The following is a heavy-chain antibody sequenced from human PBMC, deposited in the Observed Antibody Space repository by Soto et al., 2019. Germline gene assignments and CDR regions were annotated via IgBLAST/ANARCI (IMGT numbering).Heavy chain of an antibody. V-gene: IGHV4-34*01. CDR2: INHSGST. J-gene: IGHJ6*02. D-gene: IGHD3-3*01. CDR3: ARRRFLEWFANYYYGMDV. Sequence: SETLSLTCAVYGGSFSGYYWSWIRQPPGKGLEWIGEINHSGSTNYNPSLKSRVTIPVDTSKNQFSLKLSSVTAADTAVYYCARRRFLEWFANYYYGMDVWGQGTTVTVSS. CDR1: GGSFSGYY.